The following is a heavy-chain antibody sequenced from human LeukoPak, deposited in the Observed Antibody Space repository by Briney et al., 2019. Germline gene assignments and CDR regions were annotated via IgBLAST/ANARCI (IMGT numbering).Heavy chain of an antibody. CDR2: ISGSGGST. Sequence: GGSLRLSCAASGFTFSSYAMSWVRQAPGKGLEWVSAISGSGGSTYYADSVKGRFTISRDNSKNTLYLQMNSLRAEDTAVYYCAKDERHYYDSSGDALDIWGQGTMVTVSS. J-gene: IGHJ3*02. CDR1: GFTFSSYA. CDR3: AKDERHYYDSSGDALDI. V-gene: IGHV3-23*01. D-gene: IGHD3-22*01.